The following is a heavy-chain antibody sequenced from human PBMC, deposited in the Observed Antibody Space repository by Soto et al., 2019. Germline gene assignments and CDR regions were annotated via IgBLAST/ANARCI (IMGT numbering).Heavy chain of an antibody. J-gene: IGHJ4*02. CDR1: GYSFDRYG. D-gene: IGHD3-22*01. Sequence: ASVKVSCKASGYSFDRYGIGWVRQAPGQRPEWMGWISADNGDTRFSQKVQGRLTLTTDTSTNTAYMDLRSLSSDDTAVYYCARDRSYYYETSGYPFDYWGQGTQVTVSS. CDR3: ARDRSYYYETSGYPFDY. CDR2: ISADNGDT. V-gene: IGHV1-18*01.